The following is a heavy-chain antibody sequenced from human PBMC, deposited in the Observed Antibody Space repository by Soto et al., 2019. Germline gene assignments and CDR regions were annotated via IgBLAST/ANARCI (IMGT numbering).Heavy chain of an antibody. CDR1: GGSISSYY. Sequence: PSETLSLTCTVSGGSISSYYWSWIRQPAGKGLEWIGRIYTSGSTNYNPSLKSRVTMSVDTSKNQFSLKLSSVTAADTAVYYCARDRKWLKRYAFDIWGQGTMGTVSS. CDR3: ARDRKWLKRYAFDI. J-gene: IGHJ3*02. D-gene: IGHD3-22*01. CDR2: IYTSGST. V-gene: IGHV4-4*07.